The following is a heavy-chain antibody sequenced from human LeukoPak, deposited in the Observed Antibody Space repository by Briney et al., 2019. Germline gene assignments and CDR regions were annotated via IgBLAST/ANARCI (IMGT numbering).Heavy chain of an antibody. CDR1: GGTFSSYA. V-gene: IGHV1-69*01. D-gene: IGHD2-2*01. CDR2: IIPIFGTA. J-gene: IGHJ4*02. CDR3: ASQNPIVVVPAAKGHFFDY. Sequence: GSSVKVSCKASGGTFSSYAISWVRQAPGQGFEWMGGIIPIFGTANYAQKFQGRVTITADESTSTAYMELSSLRSEDTAVYYCASQNPIVVVPAAKGHFFDYWGQGTLVTVSS.